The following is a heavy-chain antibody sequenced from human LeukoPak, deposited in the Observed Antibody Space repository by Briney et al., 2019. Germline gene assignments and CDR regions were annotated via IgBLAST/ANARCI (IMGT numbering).Heavy chain of an antibody. J-gene: IGHJ3*02. D-gene: IGHD5-18*01. Sequence: PSETLSLTCAVYGGSFSGYYWSWLRQPPGKGLEWIGEINHSGSTNYNPSLKSRVTISVDTSKNQFSLKLSSVTAADTAVYYCARAAARIQLWLRRALDIWGQGTMVTVSS. V-gene: IGHV4-34*01. CDR2: INHSGST. CDR1: GGSFSGYY. CDR3: ARAAARIQLWLRRALDI.